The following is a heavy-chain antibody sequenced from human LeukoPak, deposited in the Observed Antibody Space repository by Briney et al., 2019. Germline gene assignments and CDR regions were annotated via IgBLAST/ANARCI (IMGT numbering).Heavy chain of an antibody. D-gene: IGHD1-26*01. V-gene: IGHV3-21*01. CDR2: ITGSSHKK. CDR3: GVAASSTSDFDF. Sequence: PGGSLRLSCAASGFIFSDYALNWVRQAPGKGLEWISSITGSSHKKYYAESLKGRVTISRDNAKKSLYLQMDSLRVEDTAVYFCGVAASSTSDFDFRGLGTLVTVSS. CDR1: GFIFSDYA. J-gene: IGHJ4*02.